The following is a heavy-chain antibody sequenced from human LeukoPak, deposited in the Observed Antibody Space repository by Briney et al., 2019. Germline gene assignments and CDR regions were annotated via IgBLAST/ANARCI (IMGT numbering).Heavy chain of an antibody. CDR1: GFTFSSYW. D-gene: IGHD3-22*01. J-gene: IGHJ4*02. CDR3: ARERYYDSSGYYYYYFDY. V-gene: IGHV3-7*01. Sequence: GGSLRLSCAASGFTFSSYWMSWVRQAPGKGLEWVANIKQDGSEKYYVDSVKGRFTISRDNAKNSLYLQMNSLRAEDTAVYYCARERYYDSSGYYYYYFDYWGQGTLVSVSS. CDR2: IKQDGSEK.